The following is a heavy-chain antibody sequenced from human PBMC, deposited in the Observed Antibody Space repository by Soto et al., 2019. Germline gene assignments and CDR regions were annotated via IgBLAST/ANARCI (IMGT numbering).Heavy chain of an antibody. CDR1: GYTFSSIG. CDR3: ARGRPQDIVLMVYAISPYYFDY. Sequence: ASVKVSCKASGYTFSSIGISWVRQAPGQGLEWMGWISPYKGNTHYAQKFQGRVTMTRNTSISTAYMELSSLRSEDTAVYYCARGRPQDIVLMVYAISPYYFDYWGQGILVTVSS. CDR2: ISPYKGNT. V-gene: IGHV1-8*01. D-gene: IGHD2-8*01. J-gene: IGHJ4*02.